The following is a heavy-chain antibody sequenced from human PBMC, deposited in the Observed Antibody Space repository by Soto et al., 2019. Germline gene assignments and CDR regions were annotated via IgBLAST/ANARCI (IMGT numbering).Heavy chain of an antibody. CDR3: ARAVVVVPAAKYYFDY. CDR1: GGSISSYY. CDR2: IYYSGST. Sequence: SETLSLTCTVSGGSISSYYWSWIRQPPGKGLEWIGYIYYSGSTNYNPSLKSRVTIPVDTSKNQFSLKLSSVTAADTAVYYCARAVVVVPAAKYYFDYWGQGTLVTVSS. D-gene: IGHD2-2*01. V-gene: IGHV4-59*01. J-gene: IGHJ4*02.